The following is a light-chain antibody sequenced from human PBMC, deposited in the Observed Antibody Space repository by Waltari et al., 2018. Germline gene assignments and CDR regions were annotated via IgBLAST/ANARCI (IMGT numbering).Light chain of an antibody. CDR2: LGS. J-gene: IGKJ1*01. CDR3: MQSLQTLWT. Sequence: DIVVTQSPLSLPVPPGAPASISCRPSQSLLHRNGNNYLYWYLQKPGQSPQLLIYLGSNRASGVPDRFSGSGSGTDFTLRISRVEAEDVGVYYCMQSLQTLWTFGPGTKVEIK. CDR1: QSLLHRNGNNY. V-gene: IGKV2-28*01.